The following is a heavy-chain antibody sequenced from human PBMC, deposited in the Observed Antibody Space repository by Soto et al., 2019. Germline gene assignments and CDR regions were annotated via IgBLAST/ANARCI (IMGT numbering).Heavy chain of an antibody. CDR2: IYYSGST. CDR1: GGSISSYY. Sequence: SETLSLTCTVSGGSISSYYWSWIRQPPGKGLEWIGYIYYSGSTNYNPSLKSRVTISVDTSKNQFSLKLSSVTAADTAVYYCASHPTGMYSSSSWGQGTLVTVSS. J-gene: IGHJ5*02. D-gene: IGHD6-6*01. V-gene: IGHV4-59*08. CDR3: ASHPTGMYSSSS.